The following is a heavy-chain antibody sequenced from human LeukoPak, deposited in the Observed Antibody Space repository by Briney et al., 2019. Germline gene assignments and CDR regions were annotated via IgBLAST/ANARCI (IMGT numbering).Heavy chain of an antibody. J-gene: IGHJ4*02. D-gene: IGHD6-19*01. CDR1: GGTFSSYA. Sequence: SVKVSCKASGGTFSSYAISWVRQAPGQGLEWMGGIIPIFGTANYAQKFQGRVTITADESTSTAYMELSSLRSEDTAVYYCARAVAGLYYFDYWGQGTLVTVSS. V-gene: IGHV1-69*13. CDR2: IIPIFGTA. CDR3: ARAVAGLYYFDY.